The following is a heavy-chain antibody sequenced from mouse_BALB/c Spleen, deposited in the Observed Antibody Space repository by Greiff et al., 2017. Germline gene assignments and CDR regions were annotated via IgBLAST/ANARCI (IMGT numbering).Heavy chain of an antibody. D-gene: IGHD1-1*01. CDR1: GFNIKDYY. CDR2: IDPENGDT. CDR3: NGIYYYGSSYRYVDV. J-gene: IGHJ1*01. V-gene: IGHV14-4*02. Sequence: EVQLQHSGAELVRSGASVKLSCTASGFNIKDYYMHWVKQRPEQGLEWIGWIDPENGDTEYAPKFQGKATMTADTSSNTAYLQLSSLTSEDTAVYYCNGIYYYGSSYRYVDVWGAGTTVTVSS.